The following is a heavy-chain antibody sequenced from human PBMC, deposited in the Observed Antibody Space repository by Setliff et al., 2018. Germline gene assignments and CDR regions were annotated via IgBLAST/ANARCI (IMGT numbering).Heavy chain of an antibody. CDR1: GFTFSSYAM. CDR3: ARSSYSGSYLNV. V-gene: IGHV4-4*02. D-gene: IGHD1-26*01. Sequence: GSLRLSCAASGFTFSSYAMSWVRQAPGKGLEWIGEIYHSGSTKYDPSLKSRVTISVDKSKNQFSLKLSSVTAADTAVYYCARSSYSGSYLNVWGQGTTVTVSS. CDR2: IYHSGST. J-gene: IGHJ6*02.